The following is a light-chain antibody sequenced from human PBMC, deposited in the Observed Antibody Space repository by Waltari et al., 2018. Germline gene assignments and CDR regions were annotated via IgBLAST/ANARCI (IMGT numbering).Light chain of an antibody. J-gene: IGLJ3*02. CDR1: SHDVADFNS. V-gene: IGLV2-14*03. CDR2: DVT. Sequence: QSVLTQPASVSGSPGQSITISCTGSSHDVADFNSVAWYQQHPDKAPKLILFDVTTRASGVSSRFSGSKSANTASLTISGLQAEDEAFYYCSSHTTRSLLGVFGGGTKLTVL. CDR3: SSHTTRSLLGV.